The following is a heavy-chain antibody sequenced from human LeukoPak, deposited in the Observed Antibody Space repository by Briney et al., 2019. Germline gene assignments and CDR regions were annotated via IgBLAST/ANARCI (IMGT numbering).Heavy chain of an antibody. V-gene: IGHV3-48*01. Sequence: PGGSLRLSCAASGFSLRNYSMHWVRQAPGKGLEWVSAVSSSTTANYYADSVKGRFTISRDNARNSLYLQMGSLRADDTAVYYCARGSDTGTSRFDYWGQGTLVTVSS. CDR2: VSSSTTAN. CDR1: GFSLRNYS. D-gene: IGHD7-27*01. CDR3: ARGSDTGTSRFDY. J-gene: IGHJ4*02.